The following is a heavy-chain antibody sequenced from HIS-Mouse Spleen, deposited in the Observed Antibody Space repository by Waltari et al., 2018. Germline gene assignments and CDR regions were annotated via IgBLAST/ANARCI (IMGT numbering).Heavy chain of an antibody. CDR3: ARGGKGRTIQPPDY. J-gene: IGHJ4*02. CDR1: VGSFSGYY. Sequence: QVQLQQWCAGLLKPSETLSLSCAVYVGSFSGYYWSWTRQPPGKWLEWIGEIHHSGSTNYNPSLKSRVTISVDTSKNQFSLKLSSVTAADTAVYCCARGGKGRTIQPPDYWGQGTLVTVSS. CDR2: IHHSGST. D-gene: IGHD5-18*01. V-gene: IGHV4-34*01.